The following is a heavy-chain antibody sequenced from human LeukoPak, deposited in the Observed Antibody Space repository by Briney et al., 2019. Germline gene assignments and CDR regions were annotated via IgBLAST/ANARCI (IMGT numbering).Heavy chain of an antibody. Sequence: SETLSLTCTVSGGSISISSDYWGWIRQPPGKGLEWIGDIYYSGTTNYNPSLKSRVTMSIDTSKNQFSLKLSSVTAADTAVYYCTRTYSSSSIDYWGQGALVTVSS. V-gene: IGHV4-61*05. CDR3: TRTYSSSSIDY. J-gene: IGHJ4*02. CDR2: IYYSGTT. D-gene: IGHD6-6*01. CDR1: GGSISISSDY.